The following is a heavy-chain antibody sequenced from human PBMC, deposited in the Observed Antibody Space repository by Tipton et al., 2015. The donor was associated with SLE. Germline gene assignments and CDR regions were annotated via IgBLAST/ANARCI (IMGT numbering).Heavy chain of an antibody. D-gene: IGHD3-22*01. CDR1: GGSIGTDY. CDR2: IYYSGTT. J-gene: IGHJ4*02. V-gene: IGHV4-59*12. CDR3: ARDEYRYDATGYHLLGHFDF. Sequence: TLSLTCTVSGGSIGTDYWSWIRQPPGKGLEWIGYIYYSGTTNYNPSLKSRATISVDTSNNQLSLKLSSVTAADTAVYYCARDEYRYDATGYHLLGHFDFWGQGTLVTVSS.